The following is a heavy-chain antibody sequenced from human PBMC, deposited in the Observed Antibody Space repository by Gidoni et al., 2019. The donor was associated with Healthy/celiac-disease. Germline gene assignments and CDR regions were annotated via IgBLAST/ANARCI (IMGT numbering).Heavy chain of an antibody. V-gene: IGHV1-69*01. CDR2: IIPIFGTA. D-gene: IGHD4-17*01. J-gene: IGHJ6*02. Sequence: QVQLVQSGAEVKKPGSSVKVSCKASGGTFSSYAISWVRQAPGQGLEWMGGIIPIFGTANYAQKFQGRVTITADESTSTAYMELSSLRSEDTAVYYCARGEGAVTTAEEYGMDVWGQGTTVTVSS. CDR3: ARGEGAVTTAEEYGMDV. CDR1: GGTFSSYA.